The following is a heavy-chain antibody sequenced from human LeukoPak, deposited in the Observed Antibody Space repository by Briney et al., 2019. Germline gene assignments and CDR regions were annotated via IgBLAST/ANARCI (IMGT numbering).Heavy chain of an antibody. J-gene: IGHJ5*02. CDR2: IWYNGSNK. D-gene: IGHD6-13*01. V-gene: IGHV3-33*01. CDR3: ARCIAAAGTGWFDP. Sequence: GRSLRLSCAASGFTFSSYGMHWVRQAPGKGLEWVAVIWYNGSNKYYADSVKGRFTIPRDNSKNTLYLQMNSLRAEDTAVYYCARCIAAAGTGWFDPWGQGTLVTVSS. CDR1: GFTFSSYG.